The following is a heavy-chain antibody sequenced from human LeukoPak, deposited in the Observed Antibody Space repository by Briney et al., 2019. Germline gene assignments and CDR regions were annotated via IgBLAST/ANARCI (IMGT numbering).Heavy chain of an antibody. CDR2: IYYSGST. CDR1: GGSISSYY. CDR3: ARGIGRNGYKPFDY. Sequence: PSETLSLTCTVSGGSISSYYWSWIRQPPGKGLEWIGYIYYSGSTNYNPSLKSRVTISVDTSKNQFSLKLSSVTAADTAVYYCARGIGRNGYKPFDYWGQGTLVTVSS. J-gene: IGHJ4*02. V-gene: IGHV4-59*08. D-gene: IGHD5-24*01.